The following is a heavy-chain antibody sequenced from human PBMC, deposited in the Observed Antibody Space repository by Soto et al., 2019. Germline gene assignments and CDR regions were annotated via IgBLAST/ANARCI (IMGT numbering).Heavy chain of an antibody. V-gene: IGHV1-69*13. CDR1: GGTFSSYA. D-gene: IGHD5-18*01. J-gene: IGHJ4*02. Sequence: ASVKVSCKASGGTFSSYAISWVRQAPGQGLEWMGGIIPIFGTANYAQKFQGRVTITADESTSTAYMELSSLRSEDTAVYYCARQAAMVTGSFDYWGQGTLVTVSS. CDR2: IIPIFGTA. CDR3: ARQAAMVTGSFDY.